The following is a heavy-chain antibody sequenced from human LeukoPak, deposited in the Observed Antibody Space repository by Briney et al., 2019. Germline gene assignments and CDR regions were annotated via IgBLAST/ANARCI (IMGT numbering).Heavy chain of an antibody. D-gene: IGHD4-17*01. CDR2: IYGSGIT. J-gene: IGHJ3*02. CDR1: GASISSGNYY. Sequence: SETLSLTCTVSGASISSGNYYWTWIRQPAGKGLEWIGRIYGSGITNYNPSLKSRLTISEDTSKSQFSLKLSSVTAADTAVYYCARGDGDYSGAFDIWGQGTMVTVSS. CDR3: ARGDGDYSGAFDI. V-gene: IGHV4-61*02.